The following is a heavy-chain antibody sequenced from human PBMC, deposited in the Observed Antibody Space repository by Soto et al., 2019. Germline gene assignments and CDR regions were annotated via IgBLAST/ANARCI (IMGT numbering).Heavy chain of an antibody. CDR1: GFTFDSCV. Sequence: DVQLVESGGDLVQPGGSLRLSCAASGFTFDSCVMSWVRQAPGKGLEWLSLISGSGRYTDYADSVKGRFTVSRDNSKNTVYLQMNSPRVEDTALYYCAKDPPSERMQPDYGMDVWGQGTTVTVSS. CDR3: AKDPPSERMQPDYGMDV. D-gene: IGHD6-13*01. V-gene: IGHV3-23*04. J-gene: IGHJ6*02. CDR2: ISGSGRYT.